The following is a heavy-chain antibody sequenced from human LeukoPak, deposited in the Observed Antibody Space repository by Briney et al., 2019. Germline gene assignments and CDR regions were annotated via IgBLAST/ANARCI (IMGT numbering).Heavy chain of an antibody. CDR1: GYTFTGYY. D-gene: IGHD3-10*01. CDR2: INPNSGGT. J-gene: IGHJ4*02. CDR3: ARVGVDHKRLPLDGY. V-gene: IGHV1-2*02. Sequence: ASVKVSCKASGYTFTGYYMHWVRQAPGQGLEWMGWINPNSGGTNYAQKFQGRVTMTRDTSISTAYMELSRLRSGVTAVYYCARVGVDHKRLPLDGYWGQGTLVTVSS.